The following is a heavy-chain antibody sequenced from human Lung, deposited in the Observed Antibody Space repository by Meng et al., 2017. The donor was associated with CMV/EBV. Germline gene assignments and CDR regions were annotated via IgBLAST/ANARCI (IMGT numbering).Heavy chain of an antibody. CDR1: GFTFSSHW. CDR2: INSDGLRT. J-gene: IGHJ4*02. V-gene: IGHV3-74*01. CDR3: ARGGCSRTSCLDF. D-gene: IGHD2-2*01. Sequence: GGSLRLXCAVSGFTFSSHWMHWVRQAPGGGLVWVAHINSDGLRTNYADSVKGRFTISRDNAKDTLYLQANSLRAEDTAVYYCARGGCSRTSCLDFWGQGTXVTVSS.